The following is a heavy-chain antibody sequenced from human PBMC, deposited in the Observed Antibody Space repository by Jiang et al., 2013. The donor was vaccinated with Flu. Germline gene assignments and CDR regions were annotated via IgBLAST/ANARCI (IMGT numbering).Heavy chain of an antibody. V-gene: IGHV5-51*01. CDR2: IYPGDSDT. J-gene: IGHJ5*02. CDR3: ARLLNWFDP. Sequence: LVESGAEVKKPGESLKISCKGSGYSFTSYWIGWVRQMPGKAWSDGIIYPGDSDTRYSPSFQGQVTISADKSISTAYLQWSSLKASGTAMYYCARLLNWFDPWGQGTLVTVSS. CDR1: GYSFTSYW.